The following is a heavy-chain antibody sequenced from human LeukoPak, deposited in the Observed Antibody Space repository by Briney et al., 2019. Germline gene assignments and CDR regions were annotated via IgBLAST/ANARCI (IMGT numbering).Heavy chain of an antibody. CDR1: GGSISSSSYY. CDR3: ARQRLGWFDP. CDR2: IYYSGST. V-gene: IGHV4-39*01. J-gene: IGHJ5*02. Sequence: KPSETLSHTCTVSGGSISSSSYYWGWIRQPPGKGLEWIGSIYYSGSTYYNPSLKSRVTISVDTSKNQFSLKLSSVTAADTAVYYCARQRLGWFDPWGQGTLVTVSS. D-gene: IGHD4-11*01.